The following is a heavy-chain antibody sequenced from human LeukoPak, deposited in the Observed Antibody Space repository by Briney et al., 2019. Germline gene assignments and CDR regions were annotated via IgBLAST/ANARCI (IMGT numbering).Heavy chain of an antibody. V-gene: IGHV1-46*01. CDR1: GYTFTSHY. D-gene: IGHD3-10*01. CDR3: AREPRPPGSVNYGPGFDY. Sequence: GASVKVSCKASGYTFTSHYTHWVRQAPGQGLEWMGIINPSSGGTSYTQKFQGRVTMTRDTSTSTVYVELSSLRSEDSAVYYCAREPRPPGSVNYGPGFDYWGQGSLVTVSS. CDR2: INPSSGGT. J-gene: IGHJ4*02.